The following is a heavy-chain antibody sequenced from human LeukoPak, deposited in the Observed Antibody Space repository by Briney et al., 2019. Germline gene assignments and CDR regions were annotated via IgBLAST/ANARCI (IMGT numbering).Heavy chain of an antibody. J-gene: IGHJ5*02. V-gene: IGHV1-8*01. CDR2: MNPNSGDT. Sequence: ASVKVSCKASGYTFISYDIHWVRQASGQGLEWMGWMNPNSGDTGYAQKFQGRVTMTRDTSIITAYLELSSLRSADTAVYYCARVGISSDNWFDPWGQGTLVIVSA. CDR3: ARVGISSDNWFDP. D-gene: IGHD6-19*01. CDR1: GYTFISYD.